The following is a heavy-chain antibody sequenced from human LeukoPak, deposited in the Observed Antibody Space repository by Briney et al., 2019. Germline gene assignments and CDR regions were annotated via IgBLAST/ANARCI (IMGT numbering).Heavy chain of an antibody. CDR3: ARDSGYSYGYDY. CDR1: GGTFSSYA. Sequence: ASAKVSCKASGGTFSSYAISWVRQAPGQGLEWMGGIIPIFGTANYAQKFQGRVTITADKSTSTAYMELSSLRSEDTAVYYCARDSGYSYGYDYWGQGTPVTVSS. V-gene: IGHV1-69*06. CDR2: IIPIFGTA. J-gene: IGHJ4*02. D-gene: IGHD5-18*01.